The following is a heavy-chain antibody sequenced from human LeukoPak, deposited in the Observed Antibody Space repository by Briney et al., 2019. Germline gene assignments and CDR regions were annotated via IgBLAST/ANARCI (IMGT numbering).Heavy chain of an antibody. CDR3: AKGGASVTRYVDY. Sequence: GSLRLSCAASGFTFSSYSMQWVRQTPGKGLEWVGIMSNSGENTFYGEAVKGRFDISRDNSQNTLYLQMNSLRPEDTAVYYCAKGGASVTRYVDYWGQGTLVTVSS. CDR2: MSNSGENT. D-gene: IGHD4-17*01. J-gene: IGHJ4*02. V-gene: IGHV3-30*18. CDR1: GFTFSSYS.